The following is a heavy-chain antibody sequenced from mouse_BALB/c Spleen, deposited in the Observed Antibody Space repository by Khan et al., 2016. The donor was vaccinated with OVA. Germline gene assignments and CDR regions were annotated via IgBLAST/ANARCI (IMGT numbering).Heavy chain of an antibody. CDR2: IWAGGST. D-gene: IGHD1-2*01. CDR1: GFPLSRYS. Sequence: QVQLKESGPGLVAPSQSLSITCTVSGFPLSRYSIHWIRQPPGKGLEWLGMIWAGGSTDDNSAPKSRLTSNKDNSTSQVCVKMNSLQTDDTAIYYGVRNRDGGSYWYFGVWGAGTTVTVSS. J-gene: IGHJ1*01. CDR3: VRNRDGGSYWYFGV. V-gene: IGHV2-6-4*01.